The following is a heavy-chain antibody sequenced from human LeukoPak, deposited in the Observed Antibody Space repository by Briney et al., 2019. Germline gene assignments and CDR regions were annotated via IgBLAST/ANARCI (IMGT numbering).Heavy chain of an antibody. CDR3: ARDVGLGSSGWYPAFDY. J-gene: IGHJ4*02. Sequence: GGSLRLSCAASGFTFSDYYMTWIRQAPGKGLEWVSYISSSGSTIYYADSVKGRVTISRDNAKNSLYLQMNSLRAEGTAVYYCARDVGLGSSGWYPAFDYWGQGTLVTVAS. CDR1: GFTFSDYY. V-gene: IGHV3-11*01. CDR2: ISSSGSTI. D-gene: IGHD6-19*01.